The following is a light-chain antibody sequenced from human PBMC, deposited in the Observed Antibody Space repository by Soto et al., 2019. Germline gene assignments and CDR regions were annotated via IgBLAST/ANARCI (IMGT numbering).Light chain of an antibody. CDR3: SSYAGSNNYV. CDR1: SSDVGGYNY. V-gene: IGLV2-8*01. CDR2: EVS. J-gene: IGLJ1*01. Sequence: QSALTQPPSASGSPGQSVTISCTGTSSDVGGYNYVSWYQQHPGKAPKLMIYEVSKRPSGVPDRFSGSKSGNTASLTVSGLQAEDEADYYCSSYAGSNNYVFGGGTKVNV.